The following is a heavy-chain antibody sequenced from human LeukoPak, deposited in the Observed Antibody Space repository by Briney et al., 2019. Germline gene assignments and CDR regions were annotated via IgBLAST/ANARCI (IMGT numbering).Heavy chain of an antibody. V-gene: IGHV3-48*03. CDR3: ASLRYDILTENWFDP. CDR1: GFTFSSYE. Sequence: LTGGSLRLSCAASGFTFSSYEMNWVRQAPGKGLEWVSYISSSGSTIYYADSVKGRFTISRDNAKNSLYLQMNSLRAEDTAVYYCASLRYDILTENWFDPWGQGTLVTVSS. CDR2: ISSSGSTI. J-gene: IGHJ5*02. D-gene: IGHD3-9*01.